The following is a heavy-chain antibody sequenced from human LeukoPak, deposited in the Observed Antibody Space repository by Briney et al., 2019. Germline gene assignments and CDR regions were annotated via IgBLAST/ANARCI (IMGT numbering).Heavy chain of an antibody. D-gene: IGHD5-18*01. CDR1: GGSISSSSAY. Sequence: SETLSLTCTVSGGSISSSSAYWGWIRQPPGKGLEWIGSIYYSKNTYYNPSLKSRVTISADTFKNQFSLTLGSVSATDTAVYYCVSPRGFSYGYFDYWGQGTLVTVSS. V-gene: IGHV4-39*01. CDR3: VSPRGFSYGYFDY. CDR2: IYYSKNT. J-gene: IGHJ4*02.